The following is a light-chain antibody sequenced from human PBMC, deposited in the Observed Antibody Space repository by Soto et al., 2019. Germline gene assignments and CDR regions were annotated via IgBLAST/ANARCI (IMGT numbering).Light chain of an antibody. CDR1: QSIGSD. CDR2: GVS. Sequence: VQMTQSPISLSASVGDRITITCLASQSIGSDLNWYQQKPGKAPKVLIHGVSSLQSGVPSRFRGRGCGTAFSLTISGRQREDVATLHLLQSCSSVRTLGQGTLLETK. V-gene: IGKV1-39*01. J-gene: IGKJ2*01. CDR3: LQSCSSVRT.